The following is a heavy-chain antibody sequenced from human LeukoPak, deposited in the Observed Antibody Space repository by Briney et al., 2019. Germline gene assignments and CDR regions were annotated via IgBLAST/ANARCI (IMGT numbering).Heavy chain of an antibody. CDR3: ARGYSGSCGYYFDY. V-gene: IGHV4-39*07. D-gene: IGHD1-26*01. CDR1: GGSISSSSYY. J-gene: IGHJ4*02. Sequence: SETLSLTCTVSGGSISSSSYYWGWIRQPPGKGLEWIGYIYHSGSTYYNPSLKSRVTISVDRSKNQFSLKLSSVTAADTAVYYCARGYSGSCGYYFDYWGQGTLVTVSS. CDR2: IYHSGST.